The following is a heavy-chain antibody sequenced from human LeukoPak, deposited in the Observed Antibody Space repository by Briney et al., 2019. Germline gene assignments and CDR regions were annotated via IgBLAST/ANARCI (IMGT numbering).Heavy chain of an antibody. J-gene: IGHJ4*02. V-gene: IGHV3-30*18. CDR3: AKGGGYSYGQRDKEYYFDY. CDR1: GFTFSSYG. D-gene: IGHD5-18*01. CDR2: ISYDGSNK. Sequence: PPGGSPRLSCAASGFTFSSYGMHWVRQAPGKGLEWVAVISYDGSNKYYADSVKGRFTISRDNSKNTLYLQMNSLRAEDTAVYYCAKGGGYSYGQRDKEYYFDYWGQGTLVTVSS.